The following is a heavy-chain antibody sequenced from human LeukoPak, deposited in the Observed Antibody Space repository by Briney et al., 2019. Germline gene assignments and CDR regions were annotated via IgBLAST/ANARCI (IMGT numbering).Heavy chain of an antibody. CDR2: IWYDGSNK. CDR3: ARDHDYGDSTPFY. D-gene: IGHD4-17*01. CDR1: GFTFSSYG. Sequence: GGSLRLSCAASGFTFSSYGMHWVRQAPGKGLEWVAVIWYDGSNKYYADSVKGQFTISRDNSKNTLYLQMNSLRAEDTAVYYCARDHDYGDSTPFYWGQGTLVTVSS. J-gene: IGHJ4*02. V-gene: IGHV3-33*01.